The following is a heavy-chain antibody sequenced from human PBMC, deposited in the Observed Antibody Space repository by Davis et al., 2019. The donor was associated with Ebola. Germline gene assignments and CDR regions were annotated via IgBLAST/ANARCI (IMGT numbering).Heavy chain of an antibody. CDR3: ARSVEIQPPRKLAVAGTIDY. Sequence: PGGSLRLSCAVYGGSFSGYYWSWIRQPPGKGLEWIGEINHSGSTNYNPSLKSRVTISVDTSKNQFSLKLSSVTAADTAVYYCARSVEIQPPRKLAVAGTIDYWGQGTLVTVSS. CDR2: INHSGST. D-gene: IGHD6-19*01. J-gene: IGHJ4*02. V-gene: IGHV4-34*01. CDR1: GGSFSGYY.